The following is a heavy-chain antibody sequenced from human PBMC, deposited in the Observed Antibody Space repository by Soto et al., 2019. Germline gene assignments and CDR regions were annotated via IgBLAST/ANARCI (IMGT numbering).Heavy chain of an antibody. J-gene: IGHJ6*02. CDR2: IYYSGST. D-gene: IGHD2-2*02. CDR1: GGSVSSGSYY. Sequence: PSETLSLTCTVSGGSVSSGSYYWSWIRQPPGKGLEWIGYIYYSGSTNYNPSLKSRVTTSVDTSKNQFSLKLSSVTAADTAVYYCARDIVVVPAAITPWYYYYYGMDVWGQGTTVTVSS. CDR3: ARDIVVVPAAITPWYYYYYGMDV. V-gene: IGHV4-61*01.